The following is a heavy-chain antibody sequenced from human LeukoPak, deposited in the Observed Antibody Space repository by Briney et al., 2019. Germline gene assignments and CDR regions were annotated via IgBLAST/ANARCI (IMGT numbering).Heavy chain of an antibody. CDR3: ARGYIRGFDP. D-gene: IGHD5-18*01. CDR2: INYSGST. CDR1: GGSISSYY. Sequence: SETLSLTCTVSGGSISSYYWSWIRQPPGKGLEWIGYINYSGSTNYNPSLKSRVTISVDTSKNQFSLKLSSVTAADTAVYYCARGYIRGFDPWGQGTLVTVSS. J-gene: IGHJ5*02. V-gene: IGHV4-59*01.